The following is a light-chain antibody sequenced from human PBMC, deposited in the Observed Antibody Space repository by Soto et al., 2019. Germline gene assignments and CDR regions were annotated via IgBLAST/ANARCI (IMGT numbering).Light chain of an antibody. CDR1: QSVSSN. Sequence: EIVMTQSPATLSVSPGERATLSCRASQSVSSNLAWYQQKPGQAPGPLIYGAYTRATGIPARFSGSGSGPDFTLTLSSLQSQDFAVYYCQQYNDWPPITFGQGTKLEIK. V-gene: IGKV3-15*01. J-gene: IGKJ2*01. CDR3: QQYNDWPPIT. CDR2: GAY.